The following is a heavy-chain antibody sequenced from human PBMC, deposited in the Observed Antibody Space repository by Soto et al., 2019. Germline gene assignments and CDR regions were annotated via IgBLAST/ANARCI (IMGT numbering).Heavy chain of an antibody. CDR3: AKGYCSGYGLAYFDY. J-gene: IGHJ4*02. V-gene: IGHV3-23*01. CDR2: ISGSGDNT. CDR1: GFTFDEYA. D-gene: IGHD5-12*01. Sequence: GGSLRLSCAASGFTFDEYAMTWVRQAAGKGLEWVAAISGSGDNTFYADSVKGRFTISRDNSKNTLYLPLNSLRAEDTALYYSAKGYCSGYGLAYFDYWGQGTLVTVSS.